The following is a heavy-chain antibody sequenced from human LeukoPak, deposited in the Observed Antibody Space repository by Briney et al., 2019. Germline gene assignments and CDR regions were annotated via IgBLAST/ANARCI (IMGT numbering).Heavy chain of an antibody. CDR3: ARGARITIFGVVTAEHYFDY. Sequence: SETLSLTCTVSGGSISSYYWSWIRQPAGKGLEWIGRIYTSGSTNYNPSLKSRVTMSVDTSKNQFSLRLNFVTAADTAVYYCARGARITIFGVVTAEHYFDYWGQGTLVTVSS. CDR2: IYTSGST. D-gene: IGHD3-3*01. J-gene: IGHJ4*02. CDR1: GGSISSYY. V-gene: IGHV4-4*07.